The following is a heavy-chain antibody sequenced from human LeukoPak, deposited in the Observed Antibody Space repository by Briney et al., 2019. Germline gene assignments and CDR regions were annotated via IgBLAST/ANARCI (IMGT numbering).Heavy chain of an antibody. D-gene: IGHD3-10*01. Sequence: SGKVSCKASGRTISSYAISRVRQAAGQWLEWMGGIIPIFGTANCAQKFQGRVTITADESTSAAYMELSSLRSEDTAVYYCNYYYGSGSYFQYYFDYWGQGTLVTVSS. CDR1: GRTISSYA. V-gene: IGHV1-69*13. CDR3: NYYYGSGSYFQYYFDY. J-gene: IGHJ4*02. CDR2: IIPIFGTA.